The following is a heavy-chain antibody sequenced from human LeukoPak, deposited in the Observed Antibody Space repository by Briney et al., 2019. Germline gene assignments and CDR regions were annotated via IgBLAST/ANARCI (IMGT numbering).Heavy chain of an antibody. CDR3: ARADTLDY. D-gene: IGHD2-15*01. CDR1: GFTFSTYS. CDR2: INSGSSTI. J-gene: IGHJ4*02. Sequence: GGSLRLSCAASGFTFSTYSMNWVRQAPGKGLEWVSYINSGSSTIYYADSVEGRFTISRDNAKNSLYLQMNSLRAEDTAVYYCARADTLDYWGQGTLVTVSS. V-gene: IGHV3-48*01.